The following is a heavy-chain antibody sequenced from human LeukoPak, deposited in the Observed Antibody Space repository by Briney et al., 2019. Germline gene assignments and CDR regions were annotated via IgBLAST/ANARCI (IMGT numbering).Heavy chain of an antibody. V-gene: IGHV1-8*01. CDR3: ATGVVVAASNWFDP. Sequence: ASVKVSCKASGYTFTSYDINWVRQATGQGLKWMGWMNPNSGNTGYAQKFQGRVTMTEDTSTDTAYMELSSLRSEDTAVYYCATGVVVAASNWFDPWGQGTLVTVSS. J-gene: IGHJ5*02. CDR1: GYTFTSYD. CDR2: MNPNSGNT. D-gene: IGHD2-15*01.